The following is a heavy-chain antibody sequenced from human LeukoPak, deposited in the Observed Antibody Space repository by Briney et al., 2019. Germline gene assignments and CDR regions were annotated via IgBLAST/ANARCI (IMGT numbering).Heavy chain of an antibody. CDR1: GFTFSNSA. V-gene: IGHV1-58*02. CDR3: AADLLCSSTRCSPYNFDC. D-gene: IGHD2-2*01. J-gene: IGHJ4*02. Sequence: ASVKVSCKASGFTFSNSAIQWVRQARGQRLEWIGWIVVGRGDTNYAQKFQERVTITRDMSTSTTYMELSSLRSEDTAVYYCAADLLCSSTRCSPYNFDCWGQGTLVTVSS. CDR2: IVVGRGDT.